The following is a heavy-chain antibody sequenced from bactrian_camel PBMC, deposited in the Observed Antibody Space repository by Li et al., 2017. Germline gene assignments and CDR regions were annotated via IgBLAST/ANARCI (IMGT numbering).Heavy chain of an antibody. CDR3: AARGLGADCSGPRRSSAEYVY. J-gene: IGHJ4*01. CDR2: LDSDGTT. CDR1: GFTVSTYY. D-gene: IGHD3*01. Sequence: DVQLVESGGELVQPGGSLRLACAASGFTVSTYYMGWVRQTPGKEREVVASLDSDGTTEYADSVKGRFTISQGNAENTLYLQMNSLKSEDTAMYFCAARGLGADCSGPRRSSAEYVYWGQGTQVTVS. V-gene: IGHV3S10*01.